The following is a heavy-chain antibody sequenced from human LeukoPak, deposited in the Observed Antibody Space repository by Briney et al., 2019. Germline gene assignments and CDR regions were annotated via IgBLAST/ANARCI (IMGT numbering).Heavy chain of an antibody. CDR2: INTSGST. V-gene: IGHV4-4*09. J-gene: IGHJ5*02. CDR3: ASLDLDRAAAFDA. CDR1: GGSIIRYH. D-gene: IGHD2-15*01. Sequence: SETLSLTFTVSGGSIIRYHWTWIRQSPGRGLEWSGYINTSGSTKYNPSLQSRVTISVDTSKNQFSLKLSSVTEAQTVFYCCASLDLDRAAAFDAWGKGIQVTVSS.